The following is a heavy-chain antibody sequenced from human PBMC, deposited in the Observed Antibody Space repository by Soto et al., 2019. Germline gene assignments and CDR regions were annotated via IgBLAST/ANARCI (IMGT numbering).Heavy chain of an antibody. D-gene: IGHD1-1*01. CDR1: GFTFSSYS. J-gene: IGHJ5*02. CDR2: ISSSSSYI. CDR3: ARAQQLEVVGGNWFYT. Sequence: PGGSLRLSCAASGFTFSSYSMNWVRQAPGKGLEWVSSISSSSSYIYYADSVKGRFTISRDNAKNSLYLQMNSLRAEDTAVYYCARAQQLEVVGGNWFYTLGQETLLTISS. V-gene: IGHV3-21*01.